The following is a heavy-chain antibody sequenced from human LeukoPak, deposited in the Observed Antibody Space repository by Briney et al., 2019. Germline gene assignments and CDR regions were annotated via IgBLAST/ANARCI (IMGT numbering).Heavy chain of an antibody. J-gene: IGHJ3*02. V-gene: IGHV3-7*01. D-gene: IGHD6-19*01. CDR1: GFTFSSYA. CDR3: ARVQQQWLAGGAFDI. Sequence: SGGSLRLSCAASGFTFSSYAMSWVRQAPGKGLEWVANIKQDGSEKYYVDSVKGRFTISRDNAKNSLYLQMNSLRAEDTAVYYCARVQQQWLAGGAFDIWGQGTMVTVSS. CDR2: IKQDGSEK.